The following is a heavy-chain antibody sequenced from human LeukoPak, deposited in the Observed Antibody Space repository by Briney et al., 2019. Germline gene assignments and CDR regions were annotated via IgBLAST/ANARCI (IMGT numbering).Heavy chain of an antibody. D-gene: IGHD1-1*01. CDR3: AKDGYGYYFDY. CDR2: IRYDVSNK. CDR1: GFTFSSYG. Sequence: GGSLRLSCAASGFTFSSYGMHWVRQAPGKGLEWVAFIRYDVSNKYYADAVKGRFTISRDNSKNTLYLQMNSLRAEDTAVYYCAKDGYGYYFDYWGQGTLVTVSS. J-gene: IGHJ4*02. V-gene: IGHV3-30*02.